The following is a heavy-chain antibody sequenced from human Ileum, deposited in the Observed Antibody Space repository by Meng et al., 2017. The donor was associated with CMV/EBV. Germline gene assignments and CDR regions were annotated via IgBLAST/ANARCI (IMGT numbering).Heavy chain of an antibody. CDR3: AREEFSGYVSS. CDR1: GYTSTTFG. D-gene: IGHD5-12*01. CDR2: ITPYNGNT. Sequence: QVQLVQSGAEVKKPGASVKVSCKASGYTSTTFGVNWVRQAPGQGLEWMGWITPYNGNTNYAHSLQGRVTMTTDTSTSTAYMELRNLRSDDTAVYYCAREEFSGYVSSWGQGTLVTVSS. V-gene: IGHV1-18*01. J-gene: IGHJ5*02.